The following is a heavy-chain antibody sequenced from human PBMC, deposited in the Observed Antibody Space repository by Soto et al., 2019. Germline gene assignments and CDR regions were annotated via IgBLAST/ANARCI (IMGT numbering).Heavy chain of an antibody. CDR3: AKEYCSGGSCYSPVGGMDV. V-gene: IGHV3-23*01. J-gene: IGHJ6*02. CDR1: GFTFSSYA. CDR2: ISGSGGST. Sequence: GRSLRLSCAASGFTFSSYAMSWVRQAPGKGLEWVSAISGSGGSTYYADSVKGRFTISRDNSKNTLYLQMNSLRAEDTAVYYCAKEYCSGGSCYSPVGGMDVWGQGTTVTVSS. D-gene: IGHD2-15*01.